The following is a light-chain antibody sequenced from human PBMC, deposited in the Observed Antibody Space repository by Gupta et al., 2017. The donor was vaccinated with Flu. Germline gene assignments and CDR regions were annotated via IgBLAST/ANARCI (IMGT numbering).Light chain of an antibody. V-gene: IGKV1-16*02. CDR2: AAS. CDR3: QQYYSSPWT. CDR1: RGISNS. Sequence: PVSRAASVGDRVTVTGRASRGISNSLAWFQHKPVNAPKSLIYAASTAERVVPPKFSGSGSGTDFTLTISSLQTEDFANYYCQQYYSSPWTFGQGTKVEIK. J-gene: IGKJ1*01.